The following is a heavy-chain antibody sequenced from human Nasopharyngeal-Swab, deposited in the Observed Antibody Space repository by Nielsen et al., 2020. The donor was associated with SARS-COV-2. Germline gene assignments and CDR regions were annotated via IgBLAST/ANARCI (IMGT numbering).Heavy chain of an antibody. Sequence: SLKISCAASGFSFDDYAMHWVRQAPGKGLEWVSGISWNSGRIGYADSAKGRFTISRDNAENSLFLQMNSLRTEDTALYYCAKDLGITVAGTGQDYWGQGTLVTVST. J-gene: IGHJ4*02. CDR1: GFSFDDYA. CDR2: ISWNSGRI. D-gene: IGHD6-19*01. CDR3: AKDLGITVAGTGQDY. V-gene: IGHV3-9*01.